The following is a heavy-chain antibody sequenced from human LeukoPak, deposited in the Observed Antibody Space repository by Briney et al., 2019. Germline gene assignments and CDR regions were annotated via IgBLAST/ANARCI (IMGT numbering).Heavy chain of an antibody. CDR3: AKDLGPVLLWFGELEYGMDV. V-gene: IGHV3-23*01. J-gene: IGHJ6*02. D-gene: IGHD3-10*01. Sequence: PGGSLRLSCAASGFTFSSYAMSWVRQAPGKGLEWVSAISGSGGSAYYADSVKGRFTISRDNSKNTLYLQMNSLRAEDTAVYYCAKDLGPVLLWFGELEYGMDVWGQGTTVTVSS. CDR1: GFTFSSYA. CDR2: ISGSGGSA.